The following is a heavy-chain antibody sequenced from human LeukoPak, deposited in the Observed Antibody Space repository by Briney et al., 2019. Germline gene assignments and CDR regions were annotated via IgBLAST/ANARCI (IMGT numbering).Heavy chain of an antibody. J-gene: IGHJ3*02. D-gene: IGHD3-22*01. CDR3: AKDERFGPYYESSGYGAFDI. CDR1: GFTFSSYA. V-gene: IGHV3-64*04. CDR2: ISSSGGNT. Sequence: PGGSLRLSCSASGFTFSSYAMHWVRQAPGRGLEYVSGISSSGGNTYYADSVKGTFTISRDNSKNTVYLQMNSLRAEDTAVFYCAKDERFGPYYESSGYGAFDIWGQGTMVTVSS.